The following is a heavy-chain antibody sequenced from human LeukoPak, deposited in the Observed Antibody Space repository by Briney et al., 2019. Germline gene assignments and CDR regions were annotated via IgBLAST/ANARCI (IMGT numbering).Heavy chain of an antibody. CDR2: IYPGDSDT. V-gene: IGHV5-51*01. CDR3: ARSSSTSWSFDY. CDR1: GYRFTSYW. Sequence: GESLQISFKGSGYRFTSYWIGRVRPMPGKGLEWMGIIYPGDSDTIYSPSFQGQVTISADKSISTAYLQWSSLKASDTAMYYCARSSSTSWSFDYWGQGTLVTVSS. J-gene: IGHJ4*02. D-gene: IGHD2-2*01.